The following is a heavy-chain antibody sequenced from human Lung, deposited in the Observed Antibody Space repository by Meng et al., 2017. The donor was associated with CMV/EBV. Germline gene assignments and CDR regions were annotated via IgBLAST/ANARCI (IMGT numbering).Heavy chain of an antibody. V-gene: IGHV5-51*01. CDR2: IYPGDSDT. J-gene: IGHJ6*02. CDR1: GYSFTSYW. D-gene: IGHD2-15*01. CDR3: ARHGGSTIYYYYDMDV. Sequence: GGSLRLXCKGSGYSFTSYWIGWVRQMPGKGLEWMGIIYPGDSDTRYSPSFQGQVTISADRSISTAYLQWSSLKASDTAMYYCARHGGSTIYYYYDMDVWGQGTTVTVSS.